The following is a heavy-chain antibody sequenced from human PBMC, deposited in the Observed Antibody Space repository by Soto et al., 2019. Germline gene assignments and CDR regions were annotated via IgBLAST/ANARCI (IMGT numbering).Heavy chain of an antibody. J-gene: IGHJ5*02. D-gene: IGHD3-3*01. V-gene: IGHV1-3*01. CDR1: GYTLTTYG. CDR3: ARSTIRYNWFDP. Sequence: ASVKVSCKASGYTLTTYGKHLVRQAPGQRLEWMGRINAGNGNTIYSQKFQGRVTITRDTSATTAYMELSSLRSEDTAVYYCARSTIRYNWFDPWGQGTLVTVSS. CDR2: INAGNGNT.